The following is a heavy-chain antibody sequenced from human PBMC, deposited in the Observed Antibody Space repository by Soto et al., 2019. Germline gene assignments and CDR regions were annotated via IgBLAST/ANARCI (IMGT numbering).Heavy chain of an antibody. D-gene: IGHD3-22*01. CDR1: GYTFNIYG. V-gene: IGHV1-18*01. Sequence: QIPLVQSGAEVKKPEASVKVSCKASGYTFNIYGINWVRQAPGQGLEWMGWISAFNGKTNYAQNVQGRVTMTTDTSTGTAYVELRSLRSDDTAVYYCARDRVPKSSGFFPFDYWGHGTLVTVSS. CDR2: ISAFNGKT. CDR3: ARDRVPKSSGFFPFDY. J-gene: IGHJ4*01.